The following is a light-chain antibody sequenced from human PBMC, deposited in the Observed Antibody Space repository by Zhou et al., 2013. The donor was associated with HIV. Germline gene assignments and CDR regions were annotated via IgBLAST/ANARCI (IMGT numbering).Light chain of an antibody. V-gene: IGKV3-11*01. Sequence: EIVLTQSPATLSLSPGERATLSCRASQSVSSYLAWYQQKPGQAPRLLIYDASNRATGIPARFSGSGSGTDFTLTISGVEPEDFALYYCQQSTDEVTFGQGTKLEIK. CDR2: DAS. CDR3: QQSTDEVT. CDR1: QSVSSY. J-gene: IGKJ2*01.